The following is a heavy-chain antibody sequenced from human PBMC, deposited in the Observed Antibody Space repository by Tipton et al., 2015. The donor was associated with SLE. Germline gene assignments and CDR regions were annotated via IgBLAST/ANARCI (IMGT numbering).Heavy chain of an antibody. CDR1: GDTISDHY. J-gene: IGHJ6*02. V-gene: IGHV4-4*07. D-gene: IGHD2-15*01. Sequence: TLSLTCTVSGDTISDHYWSWVRQPAGKGLQWIGHIDHSGRPYYNPSLKSRVTISRDTSQNQVSLTLTAVTAADTAVYYCARGGCSGRSCYPYYYGMDVWGPGTTVTVSS. CDR2: IDHSGRP. CDR3: ARGGCSGRSCYPYYYGMDV.